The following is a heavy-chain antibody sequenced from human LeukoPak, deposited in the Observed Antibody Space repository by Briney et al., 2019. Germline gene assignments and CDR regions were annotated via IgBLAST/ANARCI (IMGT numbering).Heavy chain of an antibody. CDR1: GGTFSSYA. CDR2: IIPILGIA. J-gene: IGHJ5*02. D-gene: IGHD6-13*01. V-gene: IGHV1-69*04. Sequence: SVKLSCKASGGTFSSYAISWVRQAPGQGLEWMGRIIPILGIANYAQKFQGRVTITADKSTSTAYMELSSLRSEDTAVYYCAREEDIAAAGWFDPWGQGTPVSVSS. CDR3: AREEDIAAAGWFDP.